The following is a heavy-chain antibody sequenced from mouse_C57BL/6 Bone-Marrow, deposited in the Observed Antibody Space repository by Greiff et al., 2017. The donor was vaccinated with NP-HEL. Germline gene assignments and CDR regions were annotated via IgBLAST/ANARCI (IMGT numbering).Heavy chain of an antibody. V-gene: IGHV3-6*01. J-gene: IGHJ3*01. CDR2: ISYDGSN. CDR1: GYSITSGYY. Sequence: ESGPGLVKPSQSLSLTCSVTGYSITSGYYWNWIRQFPGNKLEWMGYISYDGSNNYNPSLKNRISITRDTSKNQFFLKLNSVTTEDAATYCCARELEYWGQGTLVTVSA. CDR3: ARELEY.